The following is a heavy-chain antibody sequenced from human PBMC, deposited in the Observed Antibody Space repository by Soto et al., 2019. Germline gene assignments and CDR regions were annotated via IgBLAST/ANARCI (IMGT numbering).Heavy chain of an antibody. Sequence: GASVKVSCKASGGTFSSYAISWVRQAPGQGLEWMGGIIPIFGTANYAQKFQGRVTITADESTSTAYMELSSLRSEDTAVYYCARDERVRSGTIFGVVISEYYYYGMDVLGHGTTVTVSS. CDR2: IIPIFGTA. CDR1: GGTFSSYA. J-gene: IGHJ6*02. D-gene: IGHD3-3*01. CDR3: ARDERVRSGTIFGVVISEYYYYGMDV. V-gene: IGHV1-69*13.